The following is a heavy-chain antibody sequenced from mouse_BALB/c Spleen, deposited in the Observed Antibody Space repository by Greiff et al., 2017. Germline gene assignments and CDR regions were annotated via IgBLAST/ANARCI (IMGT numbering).Heavy chain of an antibody. D-gene: IGHD1-1*01. V-gene: IGHV5-12-1*01. J-gene: IGHJ3*01. CDR1: GFAFSSYD. CDR3: ASLYGSSYPFAY. CDR2: ISSGGGST. Sequence: EVNLVESGGGLVKPGGSLKLSCAASGFAFSSYDMSWVRQTPEKRLEWVAYISSGGGSTYYPDTVKGRFTISRDNAKNTLYLQMSSLKSEDTAMYYCASLYGSSYPFAYWGQGTLVTVSA.